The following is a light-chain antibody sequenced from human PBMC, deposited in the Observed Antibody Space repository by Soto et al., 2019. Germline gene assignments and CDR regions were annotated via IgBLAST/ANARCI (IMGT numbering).Light chain of an antibody. CDR3: LQHNVFPRT. CDR1: QAIRND. V-gene: IGKV1-17*01. J-gene: IGKJ1*01. CDR2: GSS. Sequence: DIQMTQSPSSLSASVGDRVTITCRASQAIRNDVAWYQQKPGRAPKRLIYGSSTLQSGVPSRFSGSGSGTEFTLTISSLQPEDFATYYCLQHNVFPRTFGQGTKVEIK.